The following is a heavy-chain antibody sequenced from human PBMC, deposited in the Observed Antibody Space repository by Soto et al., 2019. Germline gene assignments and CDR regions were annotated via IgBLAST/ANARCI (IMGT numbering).Heavy chain of an antibody. Sequence: PGGSLRLSCAASGFTFSSYAMSWVRQAPGKGLEWVSAISGSGGSTYYADSVKGRFTISRDNSKNTLYLQMNSLRAEDTAVYYCAKDLGYYYDSSGYYYPYYFDYWGQGTLVTVS. J-gene: IGHJ4*02. CDR2: ISGSGGST. V-gene: IGHV3-23*01. CDR1: GFTFSSYA. D-gene: IGHD3-22*01. CDR3: AKDLGYYYDSSGYYYPYYFDY.